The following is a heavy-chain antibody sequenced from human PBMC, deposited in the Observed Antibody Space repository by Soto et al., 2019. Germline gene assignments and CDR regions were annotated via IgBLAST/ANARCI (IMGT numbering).Heavy chain of an antibody. V-gene: IGHV3-30-3*01. D-gene: IGHD6-19*01. J-gene: IGHJ6*02. CDR3: AREIAVAGPNVRGGYYYGMDV. CDR1: GFTFSSYA. CDR2: ISYDGSNK. Sequence: QVQLVESGGGVVQPGRSLRLSCAASGFTFSSYAMHWVRQAPGKGLEWVAVISYDGSNKYYADSVKGRFTISRDNSKNTLYLQINSLRADDTAVYYCAREIAVAGPNVRGGYYYGMDVWGQGTTVTVS.